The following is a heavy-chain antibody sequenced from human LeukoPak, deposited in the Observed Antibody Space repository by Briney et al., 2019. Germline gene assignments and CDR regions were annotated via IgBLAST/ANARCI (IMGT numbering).Heavy chain of an antibody. V-gene: IGHV4-39*07. CDR1: DGSISSSSYY. J-gene: IGHJ4*02. Sequence: SETLSLTCTVSDGSISSSSYYWGWIRQPPGKGLEWIGSIYYSGSTYYNPSLKSRVTISVDTSKNQFSLKLSSVTAADTAVYYCARYIVVVVAAIYYFDYWGQGTLVTVSS. CDR2: IYYSGST. CDR3: ARYIVVVVAAIYYFDY. D-gene: IGHD2-15*01.